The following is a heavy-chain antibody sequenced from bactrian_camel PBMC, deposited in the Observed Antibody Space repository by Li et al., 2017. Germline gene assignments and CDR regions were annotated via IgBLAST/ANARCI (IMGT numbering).Heavy chain of an antibody. CDR3: ALTSAGGSRYGVPVWYNY. CDR1: GFTFSIYS. J-gene: IGHJ4*01. V-gene: IGHV3S6*01. Sequence: HVQLVESGGDSVQAGGSLRLSCAASGFTFSIYSLSWIRRAPGRGLEWVSSTYSDGSNTYYADSVKGRFTISRDNAKNTVYLQMNSLKSEDTALYYCALTSAGGSRYGVPVWYNYWGQGTQVTVS. D-gene: IGHD2*01. CDR2: TYSDGSNT.